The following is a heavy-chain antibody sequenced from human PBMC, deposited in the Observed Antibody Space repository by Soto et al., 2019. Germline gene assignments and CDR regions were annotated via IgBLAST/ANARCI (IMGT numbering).Heavy chain of an antibody. V-gene: IGHV2-5*02. CDR2: IYWDDDK. Sequence: QITLKESGPTLVKPTQTLTLTCTFSGFSLSTSGVGVGWIRQPPGKALEWLALIYWDDDKRYSPSLKSRLTITKETSKNQVVLTMTNMDPVDTATYYCAQLRITIFGVVLDPWGQGTLVTVSS. CDR3: AQLRITIFGVVLDP. CDR1: GFSLSTSGVG. D-gene: IGHD3-3*01. J-gene: IGHJ5*02.